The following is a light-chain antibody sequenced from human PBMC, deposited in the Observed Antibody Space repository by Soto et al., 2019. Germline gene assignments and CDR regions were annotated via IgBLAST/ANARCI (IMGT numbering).Light chain of an antibody. CDR3: QQYGGPPWT. J-gene: IGKJ1*01. Sequence: EMVLTQSPGTLSLSPGERATLSCRASQSVSSSWLAWYQQKPGQAPRLLIYGASSRATGVPDRFSGSGSGTDFTLTISRLEPEDSAVFYCQQYGGPPWTFGQGTKVEIK. CDR2: GAS. V-gene: IGKV3-20*01. CDR1: QSVSSSW.